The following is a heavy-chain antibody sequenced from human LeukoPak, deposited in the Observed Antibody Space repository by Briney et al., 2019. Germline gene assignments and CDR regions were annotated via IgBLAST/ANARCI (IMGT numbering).Heavy chain of an antibody. CDR1: GFTFSNAW. D-gene: IGHD2-15*01. Sequence: GGSLRLSCEASGFTFSNAWMSWVRQAPGKGLEWVGRIKSKTDGGTIDYAAPVKGRFIISRDDSKNTLYLQMNSLKTEDTAVYYCTTESRVVGGYCSGASCYEIIFDALDIWGQGTLATVS. J-gene: IGHJ3*02. CDR3: TTESRVVGGYCSGASCYEIIFDALDI. V-gene: IGHV3-15*01. CDR2: IKSKTDGGTI.